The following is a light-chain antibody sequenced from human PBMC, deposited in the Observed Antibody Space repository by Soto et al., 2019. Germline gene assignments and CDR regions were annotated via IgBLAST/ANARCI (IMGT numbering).Light chain of an antibody. CDR2: DVS. CDR3: SSYTSSVPVV. V-gene: IGLV2-14*01. CDR1: SSDVGGYNY. J-gene: IGLJ2*01. Sequence: QSALTQPASVSGSPGQSITISCTGTSSDVGGYNYVSWYQQHPGKAPKLMIYDVSNRPSGVSNRFSGSKSGNTASLTISGLQAEDEADYYCSSYTSSVPVVFGGGTKVT.